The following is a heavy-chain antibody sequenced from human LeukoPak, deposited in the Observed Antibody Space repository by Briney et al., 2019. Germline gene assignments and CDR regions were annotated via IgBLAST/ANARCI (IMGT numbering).Heavy chain of an antibody. J-gene: IGHJ4*02. CDR2: INPNSGGT. CDR1: GYTFTGYH. D-gene: IGHD4-11*01. CDR3: ARDLPAYSNYFPYFDY. Sequence: GASVKASCKASGYTFTGYHMHWVRQAPGQGLEWMGWINPNSGGTNYAQKFQGRVTMTRDTSISTAYMELSRLRSDDTAVYYCARDLPAYSNYFPYFDYWGQGTLVTVSS. V-gene: IGHV1-2*02.